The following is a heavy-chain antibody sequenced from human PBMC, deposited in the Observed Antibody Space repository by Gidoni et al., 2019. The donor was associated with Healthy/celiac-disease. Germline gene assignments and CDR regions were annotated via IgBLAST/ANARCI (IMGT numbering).Heavy chain of an antibody. CDR2: INHSGST. CDR1: GGSFSGYY. J-gene: IGHJ4*02. D-gene: IGHD6-19*01. Sequence: YGGSFSGYYWSWIRQPPGKGLEWIGEINHSGSTNYNPSLKSRVTISVDTSKNQFSLKLSSVTAADTAVYYCARRAPGYSSGWYFDYWGQGTLVTVSS. CDR3: ARRAPGYSSGWYFDY. V-gene: IGHV4-34*01.